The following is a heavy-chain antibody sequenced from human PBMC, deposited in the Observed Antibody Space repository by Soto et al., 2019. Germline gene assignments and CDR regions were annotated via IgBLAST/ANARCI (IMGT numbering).Heavy chain of an antibody. CDR2: INPNSGGT. J-gene: IGHJ6*02. CDR3: ARAVVVVVAAFYYYYGMDV. CDR1: GYTFTGYY. V-gene: IGHV1-2*04. D-gene: IGHD2-15*01. Sequence: ASVKVSCKASGYTFTGYYMHWVRQAPGQGLEWMGWINPNSGGTNYAQKFQGWVTMTRDTSISTAYMELSRLRSDDTAVYYCARAVVVVVAAFYYYYGMDVRGQGTTVTVSS.